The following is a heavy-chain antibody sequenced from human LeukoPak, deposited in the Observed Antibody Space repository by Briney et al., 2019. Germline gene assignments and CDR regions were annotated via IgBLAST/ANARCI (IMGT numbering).Heavy chain of an antibody. CDR1: GFTVSSNL. J-gene: IGHJ4*02. Sequence: PGGSLRLSCAASGFTVSSNLMNSVRQAPGKGLEWVSVIYSGGSTYYADSVKGRFTIARDNSKNTLYLQMNSLRAEDTAVYYCARSGTVAAMPVWGQGTLVTVSS. CDR2: IYSGGST. CDR3: ARSGTVAAMPV. V-gene: IGHV3-53*01. D-gene: IGHD3-10*01.